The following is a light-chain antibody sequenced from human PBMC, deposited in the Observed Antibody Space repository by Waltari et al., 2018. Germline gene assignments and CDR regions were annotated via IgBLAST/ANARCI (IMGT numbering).Light chain of an antibody. V-gene: IGLV1-40*01. CDR1: SFDIGAGYD. CDR2: ENS. CDR3: QSYDSLSGRV. Sequence: QSVLTQPPSVSGAPGQRVTLSCTGSSFDIGAGYDVHWYQQVPGTAPKPLIYENSHRPSGVPDRISGSRSGTSASLAITGLQAEDEADYYCQSYDSLSGRVFGGGTKLTVL. J-gene: IGLJ3*02.